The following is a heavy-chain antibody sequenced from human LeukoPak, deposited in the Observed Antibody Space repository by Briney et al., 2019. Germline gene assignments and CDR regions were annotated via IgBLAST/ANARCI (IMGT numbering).Heavy chain of an antibody. CDR3: AKDLSYCSSTSCYSGWFDP. CDR2: ISYDGSNK. V-gene: IGHV3-30*18. J-gene: IGHJ5*02. Sequence: GRSLRLSCAASGFTFSSYGMHWVRQAPGKGLEWVAVISYDGSNKYYADSVKGRFTISRDNSKNTLYLQMNSLRAEDTAVYYCAKDLSYCSSTSCYSGWFDPWGQGTLVTVSS. CDR1: GFTFSSYG. D-gene: IGHD2-2*01.